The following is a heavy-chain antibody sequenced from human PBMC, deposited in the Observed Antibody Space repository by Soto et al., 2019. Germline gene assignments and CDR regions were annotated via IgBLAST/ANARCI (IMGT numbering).Heavy chain of an antibody. Sequence: GGSLRLSCAASGFIFENFGMSWVRQAPGKGLEWISSISGSGFKKYYADSVKGRYTISRDNSKSTVYLELNNLSAEDTAVYHCAKNQGVELVPLATVDWFDPWGQGSVVTVSS. CDR2: ISGSGFKK. CDR3: AKNQGVELVPLATVDWFDP. V-gene: IGHV3-23*01. J-gene: IGHJ5*02. CDR1: GFIFENFG. D-gene: IGHD1-26*01.